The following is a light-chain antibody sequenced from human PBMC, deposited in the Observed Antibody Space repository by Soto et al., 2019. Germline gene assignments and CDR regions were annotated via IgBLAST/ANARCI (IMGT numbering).Light chain of an antibody. CDR1: HSVSSN. V-gene: IGKV3-15*01. J-gene: IGKJ2*01. Sequence: EIVMTQSPATLSVSPGERATLSCRASHSVSSNLAWYQQKPVQAPRLLLYGASPRATGIPARFSGSGSGTEFTLTISSLQSEDFAVYYCQQYNNWPPYTFGQGTKLEIK. CDR3: QQYNNWPPYT. CDR2: GAS.